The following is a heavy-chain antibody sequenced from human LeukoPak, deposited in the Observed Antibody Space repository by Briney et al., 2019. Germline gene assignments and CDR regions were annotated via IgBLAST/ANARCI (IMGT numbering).Heavy chain of an antibody. Sequence: ASVKVSCKASGYTFTNYAMSWVRQAPGQGLEWMGWISAYNGNTELAQKFQGRVTLATDASTSTAYVELRSLTSDDTAVYFCARGGSRSRRGDDAFDIWGQGTMVTVSS. J-gene: IGHJ3*02. CDR1: GYTFTNYA. CDR3: ARGGSRSRRGDDAFDI. D-gene: IGHD3-10*01. CDR2: ISAYNGNT. V-gene: IGHV1-18*01.